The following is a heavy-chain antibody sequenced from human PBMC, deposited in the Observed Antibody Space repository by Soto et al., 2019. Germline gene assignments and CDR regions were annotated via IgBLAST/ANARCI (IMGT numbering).Heavy chain of an antibody. D-gene: IGHD3-3*01. V-gene: IGHV4-31*03. CDR3: ARQGPNKPYYDSWSGYYPGVAYSYGMDV. J-gene: IGHJ6*02. Sequence: SETLSLTCTVSGGSISSGGYYWSWIRQHPGKGLEWIGYIYYSGSTYYNPSLKSRVTISVDTSKNQFSLKLSSVTAADTAVYYCARQGPNKPYYDSWSGYYPGVAYSYGMDVWGQGTTVTVSS. CDR2: IYYSGST. CDR1: GGSISSGGYY.